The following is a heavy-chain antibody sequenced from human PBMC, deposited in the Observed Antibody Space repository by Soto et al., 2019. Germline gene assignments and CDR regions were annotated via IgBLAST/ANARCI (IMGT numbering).Heavy chain of an antibody. Sequence: SETLSLTCTVPGVSISNYYWSWIRQPPGKGLEWIGYIYYSGSTNYNPSLKSRVTISVDTSKNLFSLKLSSVTAADTAVYYCARYYRGAMVNYYYYYYMDVWGKGTTVTVSS. V-gene: IGHV4-59*08. CDR1: GVSISNYY. CDR2: IYYSGST. J-gene: IGHJ6*03. D-gene: IGHD5-18*01. CDR3: ARYYRGAMVNYYYYYYMDV.